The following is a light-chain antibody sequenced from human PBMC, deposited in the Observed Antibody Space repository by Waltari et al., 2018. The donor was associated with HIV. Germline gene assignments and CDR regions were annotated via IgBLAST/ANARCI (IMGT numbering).Light chain of an antibody. CDR1: NSNIGSHF. CDR3: ATWDDILSGYL. J-gene: IGLJ1*01. Sequence: QSVPTQPPSASGTPGQWVAIPCSGSNSNIGSHFVSWYQQLPGTAPTLLIDKDNQRPSGVPELFSASKSGSSSSLAISGLRSEDEAEYYCATWDDILSGYLFGTGTKVTVL. CDR2: KDN. V-gene: IGLV1-47*01.